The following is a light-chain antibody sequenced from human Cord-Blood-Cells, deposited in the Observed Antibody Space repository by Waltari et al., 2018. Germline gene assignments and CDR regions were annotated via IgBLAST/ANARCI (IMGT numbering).Light chain of an antibody. CDR2: GAS. CDR3: QQYGSSPKYT. V-gene: IGKV3-20*01. J-gene: IGKJ2*01. Sequence: EIVLTQSPGTLSLSPGERDTLYCRASQSVSSSYLAWYQQKPGQPPRLLISGASSSATGIPDRFSGSGSGTDFTLTISRLEPEDFALYYCQQYGSSPKYTFGQGTKLEIK. CDR1: QSVSSSY.